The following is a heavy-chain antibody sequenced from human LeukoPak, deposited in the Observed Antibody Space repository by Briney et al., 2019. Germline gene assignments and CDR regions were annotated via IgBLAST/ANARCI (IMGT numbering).Heavy chain of an antibody. J-gene: IGHJ3*02. CDR3: ARVGFHSPYAFDI. CDR1: GFTFSSYS. Sequence: GGSLRLSCAASGFTFSSYSMNWVRQAPGKGLEWVSYISSSSSTIYYADSVKGRFTISRDNAKNSLYLQMNSLRAEDTAVYYCARVGFHSPYAFDIWGQGTMVTVSS. D-gene: IGHD1-26*01. V-gene: IGHV3-48*04. CDR2: ISSSSSTI.